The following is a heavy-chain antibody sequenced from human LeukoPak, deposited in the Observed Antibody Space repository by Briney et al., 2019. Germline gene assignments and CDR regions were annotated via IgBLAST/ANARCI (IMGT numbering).Heavy chain of an antibody. Sequence: GASVKVSCKASGYTFTSYEINWVRQATGQGLEWMGWMNPNSGNTGYAQKFQGRVTITRNTSISTAYMELSSLRSEDTAVYYCARGATISITGTTFWGQGTLVTVSS. CDR1: GYTFTSYE. CDR2: MNPNSGNT. D-gene: IGHD1-20*01. V-gene: IGHV1-8*03. CDR3: ARGATISITGTTF. J-gene: IGHJ4*02.